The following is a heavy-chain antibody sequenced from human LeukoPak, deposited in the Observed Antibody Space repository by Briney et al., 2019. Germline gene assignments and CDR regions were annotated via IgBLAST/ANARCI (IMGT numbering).Heavy chain of an antibody. Sequence: SETLSLTCTVSGGSISSYYWSWIRQPPGKGLEWIGYIYYSGSTNYNPSLKSRVTISVDTSKNQFSLKLSSVTAADTAVYYCAMANDDRYFDNWGQGTLVTVSS. D-gene: IGHD1-1*01. CDR2: IYYSGST. J-gene: IGHJ4*02. CDR3: AMANDDRYFDN. V-gene: IGHV4-59*01. CDR1: GGSISSYY.